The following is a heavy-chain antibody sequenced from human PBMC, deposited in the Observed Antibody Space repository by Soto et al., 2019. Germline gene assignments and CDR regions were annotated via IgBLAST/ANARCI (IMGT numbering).Heavy chain of an antibody. CDR2: IYYSGST. D-gene: IGHD3-22*01. Sequence: SQTLCLTCTVSGGSISGGGYYWSWIRQHPGKGLEWIGYIYYSGSTYYNPSLKSRVTISVDTSKNQFSLKLSSVTAADTAVYYCARDLNGRSAYYLRAFDICGQGTMVTGS. CDR1: GGSISGGGYY. V-gene: IGHV4-31*03. CDR3: ARDLNGRSAYYLRAFDI. J-gene: IGHJ3*02.